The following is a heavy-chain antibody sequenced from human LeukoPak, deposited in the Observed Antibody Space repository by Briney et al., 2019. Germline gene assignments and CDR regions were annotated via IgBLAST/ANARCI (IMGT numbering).Heavy chain of an antibody. D-gene: IGHD4-17*01. Sequence: PGRSLRLSCAASGFTFSSYAMHWVRQAPGKGLEWVAVISYDGSNKYYADSVKGRFTISRDNSKNTLYLQMNSLRAEDTAVYYCAKGGIYGDHDPWGQGTLVTVSS. J-gene: IGHJ5*02. CDR3: AKGGIYGDHDP. V-gene: IGHV3-30*04. CDR1: GFTFSSYA. CDR2: ISYDGSNK.